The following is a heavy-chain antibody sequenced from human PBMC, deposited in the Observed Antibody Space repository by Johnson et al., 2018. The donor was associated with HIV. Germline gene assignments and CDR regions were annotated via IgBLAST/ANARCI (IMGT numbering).Heavy chain of an antibody. V-gene: IGHV3-15*01. Sequence: VQLVESGGGLVKPGGSLRLSCAVSGFTFTNAWMSWVRQAPGKGLEWVGHIKSKTDGGTTDYAAPVKGRFTISRDDSKNTLYLQMNSPKTEDTAVYYCTTGTGRDALDIWGQGTMVTVSS. CDR3: TTGTGRDALDI. J-gene: IGHJ3*02. D-gene: IGHD1-1*01. CDR2: IKSKTDGGTT. CDR1: GFTFTNAW.